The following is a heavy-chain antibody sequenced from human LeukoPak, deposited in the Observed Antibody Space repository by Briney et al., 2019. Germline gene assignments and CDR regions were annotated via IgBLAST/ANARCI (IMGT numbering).Heavy chain of an antibody. J-gene: IGHJ4*02. Sequence: PGGSLRLSCAASGFTFSSYWMHWVRQVPNQGLMWVSRINSDETISEYVDSVNGRFTISRDNAKNTLYLQMNSLRAEDTAVYYCAREAPGEQLAIRSFDYWGQGTLVTVSS. CDR1: GFTFSSYW. D-gene: IGHD6-6*01. CDR3: AREAPGEQLAIRSFDY. CDR2: INSDETIS. V-gene: IGHV3-74*01.